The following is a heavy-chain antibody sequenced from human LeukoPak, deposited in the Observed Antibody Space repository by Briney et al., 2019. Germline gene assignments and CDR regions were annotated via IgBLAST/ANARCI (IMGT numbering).Heavy chain of an antibody. CDR1: GGSITSGTYY. V-gene: IGHV4-61*02. CDR2: IYTSGIT. Sequence: PSETLSLTCTVSGGSITSGTYYWSWIRQSAGKGLEWIGRIYTSGITDYNPSLKSRVAISLDTFNNHFSLRLGSVTAADTAVYYCARSRARYYNSRGYYPDSWGQGTLVTVSS. CDR3: ARSRARYYNSRGYYPDS. D-gene: IGHD3-22*01. J-gene: IGHJ4*02.